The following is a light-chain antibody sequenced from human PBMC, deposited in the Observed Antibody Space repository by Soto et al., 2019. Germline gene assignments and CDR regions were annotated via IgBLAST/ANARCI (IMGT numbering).Light chain of an antibody. J-gene: IGKJ3*01. V-gene: IGKV3-11*01. CDR1: QSVSRN. Sequence: EIVLTQSPATLCLSPGERATLSCRASQSVSRNLAWYQQKPGQAPRLLIYDASNRATGIPARFSGSGSVTDFTLTSSRLEPEDFAFYYWQQRSNWFTFGPGTKVDIK. CDR3: QQRSNWFT. CDR2: DAS.